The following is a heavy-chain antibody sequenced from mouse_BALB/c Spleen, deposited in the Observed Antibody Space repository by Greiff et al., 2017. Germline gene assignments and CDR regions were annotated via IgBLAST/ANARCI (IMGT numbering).Heavy chain of an antibody. V-gene: IGHV14-3*02. Sequence: VQLLQSGAELVKPGASVKLSCTASGFNIKDTYMHWVKQRPEQGLEWIGRIDPANGNTKYDPKFQGKATITADTSSNTAYLQLSSLTSEDTAVYYCASPSPVYFDYWGQGTTLTVSS. D-gene: IGHD1-1*01. J-gene: IGHJ2*01. CDR3: ASPSPVYFDY. CDR2: IDPANGNT. CDR1: GFNIKDTY.